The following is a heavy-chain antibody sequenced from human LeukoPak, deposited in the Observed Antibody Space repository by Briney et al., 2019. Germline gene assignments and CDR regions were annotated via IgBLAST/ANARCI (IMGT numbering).Heavy chain of an antibody. J-gene: IGHJ4*02. CDR3: ARQGRTTRNDY. Sequence: SETLSLTCTVSGGSISSSSYYWGWIRQPPGQGLEWIGSIYYSGSTYYNPSLKSRVTISVDTSKNQFSLKLSSVTAADTAVYYCARQGRTTRNDYWGQGTLVTVSS. D-gene: IGHD4-17*01. V-gene: IGHV4-39*01. CDR2: IYYSGST. CDR1: GGSISSSSYY.